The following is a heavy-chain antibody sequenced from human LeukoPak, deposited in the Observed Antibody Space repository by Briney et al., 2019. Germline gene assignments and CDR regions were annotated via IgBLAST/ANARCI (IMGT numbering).Heavy chain of an antibody. V-gene: IGHV3-7*05. CDR2: IKQDGSEE. CDR1: GFTFSSYW. D-gene: IGHD6-13*01. Sequence: PGGSLRLSCAASGFTFSSYWMSWVRQAPGKGLEWVANIKQDGSEEVYVDSVKGRFTISRDNAKNSLFLQMNTLRAEDTAVYYWARDPYSTTGSYGMEVWAKGPRSPSP. CDR3: ARDPYSTTGSYGMEV. J-gene: IGHJ6*02.